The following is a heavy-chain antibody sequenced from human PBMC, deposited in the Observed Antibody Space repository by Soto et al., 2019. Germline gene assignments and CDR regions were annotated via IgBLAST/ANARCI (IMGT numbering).Heavy chain of an antibody. V-gene: IGHV5-51*01. CDR1: GYSFSSSW. Sequence: PGESLTISCQASGYSFSSSWIGWVRQMPGKGLEWMGIIDPNDSQTIYSPSFQGQVTISADKSIDTAYLQWSSLKTSDTAMDYCARHAGNSWKGDYVDYRGQGARVTVSS. J-gene: IGHJ4*02. D-gene: IGHD6-13*01. CDR3: ARHAGNSWKGDYVDY. CDR2: IDPNDSQT.